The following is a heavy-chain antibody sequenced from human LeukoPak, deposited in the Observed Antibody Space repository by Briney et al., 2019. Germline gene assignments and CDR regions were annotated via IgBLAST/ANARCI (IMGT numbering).Heavy chain of an antibody. D-gene: IGHD3-10*01. CDR3: ARESYYGSGSEGYFAY. J-gene: IGHJ4*02. Sequence: SETLSLTCTVSGDSISSYYWSWIRQPPGKGLEWIGNMYYSGSTNYNPSPKSRVTISVDTSKNQFSLKLSSVTAADTAVYYCARESYYGSGSEGYFAYWGQGTLVTVSS. CDR1: GDSISSYY. CDR2: MYYSGST. V-gene: IGHV4-59*01.